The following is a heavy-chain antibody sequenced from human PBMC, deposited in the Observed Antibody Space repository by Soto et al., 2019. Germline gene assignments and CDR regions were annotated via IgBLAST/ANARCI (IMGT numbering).Heavy chain of an antibody. Sequence: SGPTLVNPTQTLTLTCTFSGFSLSTFGMGVGWIRQPPGKAPEWLALIYWNDDKRYNPSLNSRLTIAKDTSKNLVVLTMTNVDPVDAATYYCVNSPDSSTSDYWGQGALVTVSS. CDR3: VNSPDSSTSDY. CDR2: IYWNDDK. J-gene: IGHJ4*02. V-gene: IGHV2-5*01. D-gene: IGHD5-18*01. CDR1: GFSLSTFGMG.